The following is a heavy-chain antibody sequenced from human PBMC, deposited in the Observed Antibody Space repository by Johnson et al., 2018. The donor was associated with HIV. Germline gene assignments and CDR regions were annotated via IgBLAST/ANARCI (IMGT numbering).Heavy chain of an antibody. J-gene: IGHJ3*02. CDR2: ISYDGSNN. CDR1: GFTFSSYA. CDR3: ARVVVITYHDAFDI. V-gene: IGHV3-30*04. Sequence: QVQLVESGGGLIQPGRSLRLSCAASGFTFSSYAMHWVRQAPGKGLEWVAVISYDGSNNYYADSLKGRFTISRDNSKNTLYLQMNSLIAEDTAVYYCARVVVITYHDAFDIWGQGTMVTVSS. D-gene: IGHD3-22*01.